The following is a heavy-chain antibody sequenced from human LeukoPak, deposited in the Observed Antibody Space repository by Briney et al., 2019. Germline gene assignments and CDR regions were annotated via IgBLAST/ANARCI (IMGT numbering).Heavy chain of an antibody. CDR2: ISGSGGST. CDR3: AKGYYYDSSGYAFDI. V-gene: IGHV3-23*01. CDR1: GFTFSSYG. Sequence: GGTLRLSCAASGFTFSSYGMSRVRQAPGKGLEWVSAISGSGGSTYYADSVKGRFTISRDNSKNTLYLQMNSLRAEDTAVYYCAKGYYYDSSGYAFDIWGQGTMVTVSS. J-gene: IGHJ3*02. D-gene: IGHD3-22*01.